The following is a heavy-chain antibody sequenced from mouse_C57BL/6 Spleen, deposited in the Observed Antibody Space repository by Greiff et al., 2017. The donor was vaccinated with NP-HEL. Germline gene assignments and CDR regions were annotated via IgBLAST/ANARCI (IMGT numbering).Heavy chain of an antibody. J-gene: IGHJ2*01. V-gene: IGHV1-56*01. D-gene: IGHD1-1*01. CDR1: GYTFPSHW. CDR3: ARSRDYYGPYFDY. Sequence: VQLQQSGPELVRPGASVKISCKAPGYTFPSHWMQWVRQRPGQGLEWIGEIFPGSGSTYYNEKFKGKATLTVDTSSSTAYMQLSSLTSEDSAVYFCARSRDYYGPYFDYWGQGTTLTVSS. CDR2: IFPGSGST.